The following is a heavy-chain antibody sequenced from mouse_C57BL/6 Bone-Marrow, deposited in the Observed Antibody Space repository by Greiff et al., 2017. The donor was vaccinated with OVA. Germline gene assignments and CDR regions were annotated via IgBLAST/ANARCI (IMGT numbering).Heavy chain of an antibody. J-gene: IGHJ2*01. CDR2: FYPGRGSI. D-gene: IGHD4-1*02. V-gene: IGHV1-62-2*01. CDR3: ARHGLNWDYFDY. CDR1: GYTFTEYT. Sequence: HVQLQQSGAELVKPGASVKLSCKASGYTFTEYTIHWVKQRSGQGLEWIGWFYPGRGSIKYNEKFKDKATLTADKSSSTISMELSRLTSEDSAVYFCARHGLNWDYFDYWGQGTTLTVSS.